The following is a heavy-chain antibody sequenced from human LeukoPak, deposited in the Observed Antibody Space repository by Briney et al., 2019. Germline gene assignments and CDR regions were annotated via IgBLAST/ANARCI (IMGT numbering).Heavy chain of an antibody. CDR1: GGSIRSSDDY. D-gene: IGHD4-11*01. Sequence: SETLSLTCSVSGGSIRSSDDYWGFVRQTPGKGLEWMGSIYYTGSSHYNPSLKSRATISVDTSKNQFSLKLSSVTAADTAIYYCVRLDYSNFFDYWGQGNLVSVSS. J-gene: IGHJ4*02. V-gene: IGHV4-39*07. CDR3: VRLDYSNFFDY. CDR2: IYYTGSS.